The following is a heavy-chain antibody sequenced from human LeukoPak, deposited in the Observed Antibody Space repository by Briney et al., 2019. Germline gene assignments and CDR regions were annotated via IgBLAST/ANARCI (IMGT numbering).Heavy chain of an antibody. V-gene: IGHV3-30*04. CDR3: AHPAYDYVWGTLDY. CDR1: GFTFSSYA. Sequence: GGSLRLSCAASGFTFSSYAMHWVRQAPGKGLERVAVISYDGSNKYYADSVKGRFTISRDNSKNTLYLQMNSLRAEDTAVYYCAHPAYDYVWGTLDYWGQGTLVTVSS. D-gene: IGHD3-16*01. CDR2: ISYDGSNK. J-gene: IGHJ4*02.